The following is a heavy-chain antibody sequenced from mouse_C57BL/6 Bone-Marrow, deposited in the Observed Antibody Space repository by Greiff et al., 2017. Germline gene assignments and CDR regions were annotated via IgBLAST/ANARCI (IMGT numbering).Heavy chain of an antibody. D-gene: IGHD1-1*01. J-gene: IGHJ4*01. Sequence: QVQLQQPGAELVMPGASVKLSCKASGYTFTSYWMHWVKQRPGQGLEWIGEIDPSDSYTNYNQKFKGKSTLTVAKSSSTAYMQLSSLTSEDSAVYYCARGSTVRNYAMDYWGQGTSVTVSS. V-gene: IGHV1-69*01. CDR1: GYTFTSYW. CDR3: ARGSTVRNYAMDY. CDR2: IDPSDSYT.